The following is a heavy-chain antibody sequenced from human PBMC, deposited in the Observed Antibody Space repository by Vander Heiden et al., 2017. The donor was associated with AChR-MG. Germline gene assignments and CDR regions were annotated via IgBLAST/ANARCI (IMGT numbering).Heavy chain of an antibody. CDR1: GLSLSSTGVG. CDR3: AHSPATSDFNCSDGWFHP. Sequence: QITLKESGPTLVTPTQTLTLTCTFSGLSLSSTGVGVGWIRQPPGKALECLAVIYWDDLKRYSPSLKTRLTLTQDPSRHPVVLTMTNMDPVDTATYFCAHSPATSDFNCSDGWFHPWGQGTLVTVSS. V-gene: IGHV2-5*02. CDR2: IYWDDLK. D-gene: IGHD2-15*01. J-gene: IGHJ5*02.